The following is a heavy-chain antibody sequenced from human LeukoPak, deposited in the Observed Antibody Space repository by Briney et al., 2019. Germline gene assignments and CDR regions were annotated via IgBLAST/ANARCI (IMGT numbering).Heavy chain of an antibody. J-gene: IGHJ4*02. CDR1: GFIFTSYR. Sequence: GGSLRLSCAASGFIFTSYRMNWVRQAPGQGLDWVSSITSRSSYIYYADSVKGRFTISRDNAKNSLYLQINSLRAEDTAVYYCARVGSSSWYIDYWGQGTLVTVSS. D-gene: IGHD6-13*01. CDR3: ARVGSSSWYIDY. V-gene: IGHV3-21*01. CDR2: ITSRSSYI.